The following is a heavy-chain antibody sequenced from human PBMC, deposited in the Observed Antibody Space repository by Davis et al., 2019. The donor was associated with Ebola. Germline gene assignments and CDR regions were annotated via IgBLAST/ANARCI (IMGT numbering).Heavy chain of an antibody. CDR1: GYTFTSSG. V-gene: IGHV1-46*01. Sequence: AASVKVSCKASGYTFTSSGISWVRQAPGQGLEWMGIINPGDGTTNYAQKFQGRVTMTRDTAANTIYMELNSLRFEDTAVYYCTRGENDGSGNYVGDYWGQGTLVTVAS. CDR3: TRGENDGSGNYVGDY. J-gene: IGHJ4*02. D-gene: IGHD3-10*01. CDR2: INPGDGTT.